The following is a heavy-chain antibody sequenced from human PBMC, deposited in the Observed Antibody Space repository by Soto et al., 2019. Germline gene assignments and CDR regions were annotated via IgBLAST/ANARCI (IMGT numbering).Heavy chain of an antibody. CDR1: GGSISSGGYY. CDR2: IYYSGST. J-gene: IGHJ5*02. V-gene: IGHV4-31*02. D-gene: IGHD5-12*01. Sequence: SETLSLTWTVSGGSISSGGYYWSWIRQHPGKGLEWMGYIYYSGSTYYNPSLKSRVTISVDTAKNQCSRKLSSGTAADTAVYYCARHLRRYDLSLPDNNWFDPWGQGTLVTVSS. CDR3: ARHLRRYDLSLPDNNWFDP.